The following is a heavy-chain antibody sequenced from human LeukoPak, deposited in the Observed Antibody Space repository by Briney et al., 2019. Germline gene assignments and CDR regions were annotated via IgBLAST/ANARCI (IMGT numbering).Heavy chain of an antibody. V-gene: IGHV1-2*04. CDR2: INPNSGGT. CDR3: ARGLDCSGYYVDY. Sequence: ASVKVSCKASGYTFTGYYMHWVRQAPGQGLEWMGWINPNSGGTNYAQKFQGWVTMTRDTSISTAYMELSRLRSDDTAVYYCARGLDCSGYYVDYWGQGTLVTVSS. CDR1: GYTFTGYY. J-gene: IGHJ4*02. D-gene: IGHD3-22*01.